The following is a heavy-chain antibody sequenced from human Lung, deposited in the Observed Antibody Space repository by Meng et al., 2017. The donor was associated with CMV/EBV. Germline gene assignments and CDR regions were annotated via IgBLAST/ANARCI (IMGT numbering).Heavy chain of an antibody. CDR2: IIPILDIA. CDR3: ARGETYFDFWSAYSFDS. V-gene: IGHV1-69*10. CDR1: GGTFSSYA. Sequence: SVKVSCKASGGTFSSYAISWVRQAPGQGLEWMGGIIPILDIANYAQKFQGRVTITADKSTSTAYMELSSLRSEDTAVYYCARGETYFDFWSAYSFDSWGQGTLVTGSS. J-gene: IGHJ4*02. D-gene: IGHD3-3*01.